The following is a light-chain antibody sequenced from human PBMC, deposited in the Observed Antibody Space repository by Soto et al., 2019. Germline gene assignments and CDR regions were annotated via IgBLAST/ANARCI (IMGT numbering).Light chain of an antibody. J-gene: IGKJ1*01. CDR1: QSVSSSY. CDR2: ETS. Sequence: EIVLTQSPGTLSLSPGERATLSCRASQSVSSSYLAWSQQRTGQAPRLLIYETSSRATGIPDRFSGSGSGTDFTLTISRLEPEDFAVYYCHQYGSSPPWTFGQGTNVEIK. CDR3: HQYGSSPPWT. V-gene: IGKV3-20*01.